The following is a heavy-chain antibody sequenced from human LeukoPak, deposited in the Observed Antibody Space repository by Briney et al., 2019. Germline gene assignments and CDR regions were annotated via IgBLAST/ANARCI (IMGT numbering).Heavy chain of an antibody. V-gene: IGHV3-7*01. CDR2: INEDGSEK. CDR1: GFTFSSYS. D-gene: IGHD3-10*01. Sequence: GGSLRLSCAASGFTFSSYSMSWFRQAPGKGLEWVAYINEDGSEKYYVDSVKGRFTISRDNAKNSVFLQMNSLRAEDTAVYYCARDRSRWFYWGQGTLVTVSS. J-gene: IGHJ4*02. CDR3: ARDRSRWFY.